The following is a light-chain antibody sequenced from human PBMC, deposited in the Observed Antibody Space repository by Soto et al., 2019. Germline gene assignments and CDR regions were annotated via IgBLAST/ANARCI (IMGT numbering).Light chain of an antibody. CDR3: TSYTISSTYV. J-gene: IGLJ1*01. CDR1: SSDVGGYNY. V-gene: IGLV2-14*01. Sequence: QSALTQPASVSGSPGQSITISCTGTSSDVGGYNYVSWYQQYPGKAPKLMIYEVSNRPSGVSNRFSGSTSGNTASLTISGLQAEDEADYYCTSYTISSTYVFGTGTKVTVL. CDR2: EVS.